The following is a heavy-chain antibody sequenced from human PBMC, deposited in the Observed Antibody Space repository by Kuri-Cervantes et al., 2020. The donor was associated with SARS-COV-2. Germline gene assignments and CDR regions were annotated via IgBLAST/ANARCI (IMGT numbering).Heavy chain of an antibody. CDR3: ARGLVTIFGVFNDAFDI. Sequence: ASVKVSCKASGYTFTSYGISWVRQAPGQGLEWMGWISAYNGNTNYAQKLQGRVTMTTDTSKSTAYMELRSLRSDDTAVYYFARGLVTIFGVFNDAFDIWGQGTMVTVSS. CDR2: ISAYNGNT. V-gene: IGHV1-18*04. CDR1: GYTFTSYG. J-gene: IGHJ3*02. D-gene: IGHD3-3*01.